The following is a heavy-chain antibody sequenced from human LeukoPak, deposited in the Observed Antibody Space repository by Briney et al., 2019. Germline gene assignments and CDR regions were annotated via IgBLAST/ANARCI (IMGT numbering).Heavy chain of an antibody. CDR2: ITGSGDYT. Sequence: GGSLTLSCAASGFXFGSHPINWVRQAPGNGLQWVSGITGSGDYTYYIDSVQGRFTISRDNSKNMLFLQMNSLRAEDTAVYYCARGVMAARLYYFDYWGRGILVTVSS. CDR3: ARGVMAARLYYFDY. D-gene: IGHD2-21*01. CDR1: GFXFGSHP. J-gene: IGHJ4*02. V-gene: IGHV3-23*01.